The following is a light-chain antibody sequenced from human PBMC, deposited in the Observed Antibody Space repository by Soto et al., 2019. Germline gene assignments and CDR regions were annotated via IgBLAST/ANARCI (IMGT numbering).Light chain of an antibody. CDR2: EVS. V-gene: IGLV2-14*01. Sequence: QSALTQPASVSGSPGQSLTISCTGTSSDVGGYNYVSWHQQHPGTAPKLMVYEVSNRPSGVSNRFSGSKSDNTASLTISGLQAEDEADYYCSSYTSISTLYFFGTGTKLTVL. J-gene: IGLJ1*01. CDR3: SSYTSISTLYF. CDR1: SSDVGGYNY.